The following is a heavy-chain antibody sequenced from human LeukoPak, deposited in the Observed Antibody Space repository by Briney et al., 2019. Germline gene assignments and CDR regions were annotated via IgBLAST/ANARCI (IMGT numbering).Heavy chain of an antibody. J-gene: IGHJ4*02. CDR1: GYSISSGYY. Sequence: SETLSLTCAVSGYSISSGYYWGWIRQPPGKGLEWIGGIYHSGSTYYNPSLKSRVTISVDTSKNQFSLKLSSVTAADTAVYYCARHNLDFWSGYYGYYFDYWGQGTLVTVSS. CDR2: IYHSGST. D-gene: IGHD3-3*01. CDR3: ARHNLDFWSGYYGYYFDY. V-gene: IGHV4-38-2*01.